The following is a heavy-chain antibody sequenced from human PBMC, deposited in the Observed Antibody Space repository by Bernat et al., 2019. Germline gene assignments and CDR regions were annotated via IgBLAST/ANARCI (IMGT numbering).Heavy chain of an antibody. J-gene: IGHJ4*02. D-gene: IGHD6-13*01. CDR2: ISSSSSYI. CDR1: GFTFSSYS. Sequence: QLVESGFFLVKPGFSLRLSCAASGFTFSSYSLNWVRQAPGKGLEWVSSISSSSSYIYYADSVKGRFTISRDNAKNSLYLQMNSLRAEDTAVYYCAKIAAADYFDYWGQGTLVTVSS. CDR3: AKIAAADYFDY. V-gene: IGHV3-21*01.